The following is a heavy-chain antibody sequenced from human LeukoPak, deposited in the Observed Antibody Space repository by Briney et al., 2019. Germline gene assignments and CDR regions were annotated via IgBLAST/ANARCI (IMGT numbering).Heavy chain of an antibody. D-gene: IGHD6-19*01. Sequence: RGSLRLSCAASGFTFSNCWMRWVRQAPGQRLVWVSRINSDGSSTSYADSVKGRFTFSRDTAKHTLYLQMNSMRADDTAVYYCASSHGWYPSDYWGQGSLVSVSS. CDR2: INSDGSST. J-gene: IGHJ4*02. V-gene: IGHV3-74*01. CDR1: GFTFSNCW. CDR3: ASSHGWYPSDY.